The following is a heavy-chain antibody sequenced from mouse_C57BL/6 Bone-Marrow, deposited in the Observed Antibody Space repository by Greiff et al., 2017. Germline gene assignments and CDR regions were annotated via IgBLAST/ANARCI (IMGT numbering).Heavy chain of an antibody. Sequence: QVQLQQSGAELVRPGASVKLSCKASGYTFPDYYINWVKQRPGQGLEWIARLYPGSGNTYYNEKFKGKATLTAEKSSSTAYMQLSSLTSEDSAVYFCASYGNYDYWGQGTTLTVSS. D-gene: IGHD2-1*01. J-gene: IGHJ2*01. V-gene: IGHV1-76*01. CDR3: ASYGNYDY. CDR1: GYTFPDYY. CDR2: LYPGSGNT.